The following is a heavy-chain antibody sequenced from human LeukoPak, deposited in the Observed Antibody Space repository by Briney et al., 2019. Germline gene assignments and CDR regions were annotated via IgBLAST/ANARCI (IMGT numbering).Heavy chain of an antibody. D-gene: IGHD3-9*01. J-gene: IGHJ5*02. CDR1: GFTFSSYW. V-gene: IGHV3-7*03. Sequence: GGSLRLSCEASGFTFSSYWMNWVRQDPGKGLEWVANIKTDGSEKYYVDSVKGRFTISRDNAKNSSYLQMNSLRAEDTAVYYCARDYTGYFPWGQGTLVIVSS. CDR2: IKTDGSEK. CDR3: ARDYTGYFP.